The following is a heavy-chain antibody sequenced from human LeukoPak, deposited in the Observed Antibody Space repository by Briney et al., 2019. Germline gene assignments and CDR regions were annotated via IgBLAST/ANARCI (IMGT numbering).Heavy chain of an antibody. V-gene: IGHV3-23*01. CDR3: ARAPNYYDSSAYYFDY. D-gene: IGHD3-22*01. J-gene: IGHJ4*02. CDR2: ISGSGGST. CDR1: GFTFNSYA. Sequence: GGSLRLSCAASGFTFNSYAMSWVRQAPGKGLEWVSVISGSGGSTYYADSVKGRFTISRDNAKNSLSLQMNSLRAEDTAVYYCARAPNYYDSSAYYFDYWGQGTLVTVSS.